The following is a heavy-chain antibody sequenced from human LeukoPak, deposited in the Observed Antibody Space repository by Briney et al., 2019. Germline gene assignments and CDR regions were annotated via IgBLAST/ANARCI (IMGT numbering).Heavy chain of an antibody. Sequence: GASMKVSCKSSGFTFTDHYIHWVRQGPGQGLEWMGYIGPHSTFTSSPQESQGGVTMTRDASMSTAYMELTRLTSDDTAVYYCVREGEGPLSKDFDYWGQGTLVTVSS. CDR3: VREGEGPLSKDFDY. D-gene: IGHD2/OR15-2a*01. CDR2: IGPHSTFT. J-gene: IGHJ4*02. V-gene: IGHV1-2*02. CDR1: GFTFTDHY.